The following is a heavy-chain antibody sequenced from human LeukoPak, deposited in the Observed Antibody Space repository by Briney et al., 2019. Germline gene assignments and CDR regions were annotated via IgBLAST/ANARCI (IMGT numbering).Heavy chain of an antibody. V-gene: IGHV3-11*06. CDR3: ARVGSRGYYFDY. CDR1: GFTFDDYG. Sequence: GGSLRLSCAASGFTFDDYGMSWVRQAPGKGLEWVSHISGSSTYTNYADSVKGRFTISRDNANNSLYLQMNSLTAEDTAVFYCARVGSRGYYFDYWGQGTLVSVSS. D-gene: IGHD1-26*01. J-gene: IGHJ4*02. CDR2: ISGSSTYT.